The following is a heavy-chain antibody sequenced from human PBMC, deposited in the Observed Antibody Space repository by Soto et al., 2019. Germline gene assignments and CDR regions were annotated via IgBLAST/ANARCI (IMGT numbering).Heavy chain of an antibody. D-gene: IGHD5-18*01. CDR1: GFTFNNYG. J-gene: IGHJ4*02. Sequence: GGSLRLSCAASGFTFNNYGMHWVRQAPGKGLEWVVVTSFDGGNTYYADSVKGRFTISRDNSKNTLYLQMTSLRAEDTAVYYCAALDTAMVKTAGYWGQGTLVTVSS. CDR2: TSFDGGNT. CDR3: AALDTAMVKTAGY. V-gene: IGHV3-30*03.